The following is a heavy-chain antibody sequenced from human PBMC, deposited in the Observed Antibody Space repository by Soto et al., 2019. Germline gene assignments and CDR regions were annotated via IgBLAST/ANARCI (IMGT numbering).Heavy chain of an antibody. CDR1: GYSFTSYW. CDR3: SIVGATIDNYYYGMDV. CDR2: IDPSDSYT. J-gene: IGHJ6*02. V-gene: IGHV5-10-1*01. D-gene: IGHD1-26*01. Sequence: GDSLTISCKGSGYSFTSYWISWVRQMPGKGLEWMGRIDPSDSYTNYSPSFQGHVTISADKSISTAYLQWSSLKASDTAMYYCSIVGATIDNYYYGMDVWGQGTTVTVSS.